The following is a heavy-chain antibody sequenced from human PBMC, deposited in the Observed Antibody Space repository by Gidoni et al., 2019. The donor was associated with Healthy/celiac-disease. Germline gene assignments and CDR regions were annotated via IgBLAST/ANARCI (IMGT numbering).Heavy chain of an antibody. V-gene: IGHV4-59*01. J-gene: IGHJ4*02. CDR1: GGSISRYY. Sequence: QVQLQESGPGLVKPSETLSLTCTVSGGSISRYYWSWIRQPPGKGLEWIGYIYYSGSTNYNPSLKSRVTISVDTSKNQFSLKLSSVTAADTAVYYCASPSTPYDFWSGTGDYYFDYWGQGTLVTVSS. CDR2: IYYSGST. CDR3: ASPSTPYDFWSGTGDYYFDY. D-gene: IGHD3-3*01.